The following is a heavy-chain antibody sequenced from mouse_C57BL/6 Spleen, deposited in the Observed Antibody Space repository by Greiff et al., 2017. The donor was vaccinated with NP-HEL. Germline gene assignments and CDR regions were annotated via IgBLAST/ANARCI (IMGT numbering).Heavy chain of an antibody. CDR3: TRDGYSLDY. J-gene: IGHJ2*01. CDR2: IRLKSDNYAT. V-gene: IGHV6-3*01. CDR1: GFTFSNYW. Sequence: EVQLQQSGGGLVQPGGSMKLSCVASGFTFSNYWMNWVRQSPEKGLEWVAQIRLKSDNYATHYAESVKGRFTISRDDSKSSVYLQMNNLRAEDTGIYYCTRDGYSLDYWGQGTTLTVSS. D-gene: IGHD2-3*01.